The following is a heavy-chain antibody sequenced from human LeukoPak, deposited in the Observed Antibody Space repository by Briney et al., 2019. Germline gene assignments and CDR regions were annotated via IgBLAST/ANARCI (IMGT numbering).Heavy chain of an antibody. J-gene: IGHJ4*02. CDR1: GFTFDDYA. CDR2: ISWNSGSI. V-gene: IGHV3-9*01. D-gene: IGHD6-13*01. Sequence: GGSLRLSWAASGFTFDDYAMHWVRQAPGKGLEWVSGISWNSGSIGYADFVKGRFTISRDNAKNSLYLQMNSLRAEDTALYYCAKDKIAAAGLDWGQGTLVTVSS. CDR3: AKDKIAAAGLD.